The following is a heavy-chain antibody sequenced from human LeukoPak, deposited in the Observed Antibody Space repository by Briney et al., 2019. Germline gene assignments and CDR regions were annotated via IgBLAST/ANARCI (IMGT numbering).Heavy chain of an antibody. CDR3: ARVHPDTYGDYFDC. CDR2: IHYTGST. V-gene: IGHV4-59*01. Sequence: ASETLSLTCSVSGGSIRSYYWSWIRQPPGKGLEWIGKIHYTGSTNYNPSVKSRVTMSVYTSKNQFSLKMTSVTVEDTAVYYCARVHPDTYGDYFDCWGQGTLVTVSS. J-gene: IGHJ4*02. D-gene: IGHD4-17*01. CDR1: GGSIRSYY.